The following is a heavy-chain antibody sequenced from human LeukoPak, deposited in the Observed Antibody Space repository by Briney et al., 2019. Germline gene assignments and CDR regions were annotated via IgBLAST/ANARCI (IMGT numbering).Heavy chain of an antibody. J-gene: IGHJ5*02. CDR1: GASISSYY. CDR3: ARDCTSGSYYHALCDP. Sequence: PSDTLSLTCAVSGASISSYYWSWIRQSPGKGLEWIRSIDYSRGADDNASLKSRVTISIDTSMNQFSLKLSSVTAADTAVYYCARDCTSGSYYHALCDPWGQGALVTVSS. CDR2: IDYSRGA. V-gene: IGHV4-59*01. D-gene: IGHD3-10*01.